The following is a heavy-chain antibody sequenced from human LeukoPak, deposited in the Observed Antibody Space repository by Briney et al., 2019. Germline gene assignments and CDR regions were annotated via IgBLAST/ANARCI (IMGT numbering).Heavy chain of an antibody. Sequence: GGSLRLSCAASGFTFSSYSMNWVRQAPGKGLEWVSSISSSSSYIYYADSVKGRFTISRDNAKNSLYLQMNSLRAEDTAVYYCASEPNFTYFDYWGQRTLVTVSS. D-gene: IGHD1-1*01. CDR3: ASEPNFTYFDY. CDR2: ISSSSSYI. CDR1: GFTFSSYS. V-gene: IGHV3-21*01. J-gene: IGHJ4*02.